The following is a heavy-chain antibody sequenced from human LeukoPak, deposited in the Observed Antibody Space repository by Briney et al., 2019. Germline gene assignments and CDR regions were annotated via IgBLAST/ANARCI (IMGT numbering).Heavy chain of an antibody. J-gene: IGHJ5*02. Sequence: PSETLSLTCPVDTRSFSGYYWSRIRQPPGKGLEWIGEINHSGSTNYNPSLKRRVTISVDTSKNQFSLKLSSVTAADTAVYYCARDVSSNYDWFDPWGQGTLVTVSS. CDR1: TRSFSGYY. D-gene: IGHD4-11*01. V-gene: IGHV4-34*01. CDR2: INHSGST. CDR3: ARDVSSNYDWFDP.